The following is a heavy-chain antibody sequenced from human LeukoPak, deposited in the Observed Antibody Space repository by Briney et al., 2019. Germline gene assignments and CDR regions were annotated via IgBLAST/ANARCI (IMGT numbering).Heavy chain of an antibody. CDR1: GYTFTGYY. Sequence: AASVKVSCKASGYTFTGYYIHWVRQAPGQGLEWMGWINPDSGGTNYAQNFQGRVTMTRDTSISTAYMELSRLRSDDTAVYYCARAPRPLFTNQKAYYFDYWGQGTLVTVSS. CDR3: ARAPRPLFTNQKAYYFDY. V-gene: IGHV1-2*02. J-gene: IGHJ4*02. D-gene: IGHD2-8*01. CDR2: INPDSGGT.